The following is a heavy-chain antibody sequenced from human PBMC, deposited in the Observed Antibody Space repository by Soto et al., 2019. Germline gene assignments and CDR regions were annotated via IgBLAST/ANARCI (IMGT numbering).Heavy chain of an antibody. V-gene: IGHV4-34*01. CDR2: INHSGST. CDR1: RVSFSGYY. CDR3: ARGYSVGLPGGGH. J-gene: IGHJ4*02. D-gene: IGHD2-21*01. Sequence: SENLSLTCAVYRVSFSGYYRSWIRQPPGKGLEWIGEINHSGSTNYNPSLKSRVTISVDTSKNQFSLKLTSVTAADTAVYYCARGYSVGLPGGGHWGQGTLVTVS.